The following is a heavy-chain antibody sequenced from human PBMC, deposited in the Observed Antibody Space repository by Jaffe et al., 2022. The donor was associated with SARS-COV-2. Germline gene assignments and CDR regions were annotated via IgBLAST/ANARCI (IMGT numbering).Heavy chain of an antibody. Sequence: EVQLLESGGGLVQPGGSLRLSCAASGFTFSSYAMSWVRQAPGKGLEWVSAISGSGGSTYYADSVKGRFTISRDNSKNTLYLQMNSLRAEDTAVYYCAKDALDLYCTNGVCFVGYFDLWGRGTLVTVSS. V-gene: IGHV3-23*01. CDR1: GFTFSSYA. J-gene: IGHJ2*01. CDR3: AKDALDLYCTNGVCFVGYFDL. CDR2: ISGSGGST. D-gene: IGHD2-8*01.